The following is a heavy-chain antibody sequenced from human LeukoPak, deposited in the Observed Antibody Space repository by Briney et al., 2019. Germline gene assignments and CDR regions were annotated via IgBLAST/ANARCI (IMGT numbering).Heavy chain of an antibody. CDR2: INHSGST. CDR1: GGSFSGYY. CDR3: ARVGPGSYYYYYYMDV. Sequence: PSETLSLTCAVYGGSFSGYYWSWIRQPPGKGLEWIGEINHSGSTNYNPSLKSRVTISVDTSKNQFSLKLSSVTAADTAVYYCARVGPGSYYYYYYMDVWGKGTTVTISS. V-gene: IGHV4-34*01. D-gene: IGHD3-16*01. J-gene: IGHJ6*03.